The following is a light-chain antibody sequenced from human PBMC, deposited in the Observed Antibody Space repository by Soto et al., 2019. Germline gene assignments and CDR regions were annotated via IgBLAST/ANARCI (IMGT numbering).Light chain of an antibody. V-gene: IGKV1-6*01. CDR3: LQDYNFPQT. J-gene: IGKJ1*01. CDR2: DAS. CDR1: QDIRDD. Sequence: AIRMAQSPSSLSASVGDRVTITCRASQDIRDDLVWYQQKPGKTPKLLIYDASTLESGVTSRFSGSRSGTEFTLTISSLQPEDFGTYYCLQDYNFPQTFGQGTKVEIK.